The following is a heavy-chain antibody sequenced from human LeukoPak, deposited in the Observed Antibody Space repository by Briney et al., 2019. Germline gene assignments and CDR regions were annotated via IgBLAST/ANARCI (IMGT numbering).Heavy chain of an antibody. CDR1: GYTFTSYG. J-gene: IGHJ5*02. V-gene: IGHV1-18*01. D-gene: IGHD3-3*01. CDR2: ISAYNGNT. CDR3: ARAGSRFLEWLLFSWFDP. Sequence: GASVKVSCKASGYTFTSYGISWVRQAPGQGLEGMGWISAYNGNTNYAQKLQGRVTMTTDTSTRTAYMELRSLRSDDTAVYYCARAGSRFLEWLLFSWFDPWGQGTLVTVSS.